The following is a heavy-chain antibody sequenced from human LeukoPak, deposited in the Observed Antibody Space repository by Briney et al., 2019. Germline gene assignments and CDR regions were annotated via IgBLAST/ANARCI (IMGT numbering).Heavy chain of an antibody. CDR3: ARPAGSSSQPPEGAFDI. J-gene: IGHJ3*02. Sequence: GASLKISCKGSGYSFTSYWIGWVRQMPGKGLEWMGIIYPGDSDTRYSPSFQGQVTISADKSISTAYLQWSSLKASDTAMYYCARPAGSSSQPPEGAFDIWGQGTMVTVSS. CDR2: IYPGDSDT. CDR1: GYSFTSYW. V-gene: IGHV5-51*01. D-gene: IGHD6-13*01.